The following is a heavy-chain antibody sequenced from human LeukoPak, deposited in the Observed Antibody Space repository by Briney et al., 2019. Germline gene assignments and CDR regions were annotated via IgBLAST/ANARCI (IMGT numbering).Heavy chain of an antibody. CDR2: ISSDGNSL. D-gene: IGHD1-1*01. CDR3: ARGYNGLY. CDR1: GFTLSDYR. V-gene: IGHV3-11*04. J-gene: IGHJ4*02. Sequence: PGGSLRLSCAASGFTLSDYRMSWIRQAPGKGLEWTSYISSDGNSLYYADSVKGRFTISRDTAKNALYLQMNSLRAEDTAIYYCARGYNGLYWGQGTLVTVSS.